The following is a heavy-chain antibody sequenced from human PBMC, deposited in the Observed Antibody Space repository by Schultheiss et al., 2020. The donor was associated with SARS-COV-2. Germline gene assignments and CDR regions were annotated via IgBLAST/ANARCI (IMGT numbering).Heavy chain of an antibody. CDR3: ARVAVGNYYHYYYMDV. CDR2: IYYSGST. CDR1: GGSISSSSYY. V-gene: IGHV4-61*01. D-gene: IGHD6-19*01. Sequence: SETLSLTCTVSGGSISSSSYYWSWIRQPPGKGLEWIGYIYYSGSTNYNPSLKSRVTISVDTSKNQFSLKLSSVTAADTAVYYGARVAVGNYYHYYYMDVWGKGTTVTVSS. J-gene: IGHJ6*03.